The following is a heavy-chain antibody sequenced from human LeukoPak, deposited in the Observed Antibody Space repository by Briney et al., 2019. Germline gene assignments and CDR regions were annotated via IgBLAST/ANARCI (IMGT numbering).Heavy chain of an antibody. CDR2: IYYSGST. Sequence: SETLSLTCSVSGGSIDTTYWSWIRQPPGKGLEWIGYIYYSGSTYYNPSLKSRVTISVDTSKNQFSLKLSSVTAADTAVYYCARVTLTTSGYYYGMDVWGQGTTVTVSS. CDR3: ARVTLTTSGYYYGMDV. D-gene: IGHD4-17*01. V-gene: IGHV4-30-4*01. CDR1: GGSIDTTY. J-gene: IGHJ6*02.